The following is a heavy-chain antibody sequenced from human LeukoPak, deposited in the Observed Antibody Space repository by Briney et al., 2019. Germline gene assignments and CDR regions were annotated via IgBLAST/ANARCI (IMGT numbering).Heavy chain of an antibody. CDR3: AKRLPYYYGY. J-gene: IGHJ4*02. CDR1: GFTFSSYD. CDR2: ISGSGGTT. V-gene: IGHV3-23*01. Sequence: GGSLRLSCAASGFTFSSYDMSWVRQAPGKGLEWVSAISGSGGTTYYPDSGKGRFTVSRDNSKNTLYLQMDSLRAEDTAVYYCAKRLPYYYGYWGLGTPVTVSS. D-gene: IGHD5-18*01.